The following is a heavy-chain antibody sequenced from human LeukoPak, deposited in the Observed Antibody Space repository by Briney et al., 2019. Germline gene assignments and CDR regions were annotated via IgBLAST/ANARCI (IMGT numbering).Heavy chain of an antibody. CDR2: IRYDGSNK. Sequence: PGGSLRLSCAASGFTFSSYGMHWVRQAPGKGLEWVAFIRYDGSNKYYADSVKGRFTISRDNSKNTLYLQMNSLRAEDTAVYYCARDSATMVRGVITWGQGTLVTVSS. CDR3: ARDSATMVRGVIT. CDR1: GFTFSSYG. D-gene: IGHD3-10*01. V-gene: IGHV3-30*02. J-gene: IGHJ5*02.